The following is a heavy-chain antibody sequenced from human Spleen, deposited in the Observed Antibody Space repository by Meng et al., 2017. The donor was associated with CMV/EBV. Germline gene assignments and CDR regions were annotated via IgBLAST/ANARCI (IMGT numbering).Heavy chain of an antibody. J-gene: IGHJ5*02. CDR2: INHSGST. D-gene: IGHD2-2*01. V-gene: IGHV4-34*01. CDR3: ARVIGYCSSTSCLRGRFDP. Sequence: SFSGYYRSWSRQPPGKGLEWIGEINHSGSTNYNPSLKSRVTIAVDTSKNQFSLKLSSVTAADTAVYYCARVIGYCSSTSCLRGRFDPWGQGTLVTVSS. CDR1: SFSGYY.